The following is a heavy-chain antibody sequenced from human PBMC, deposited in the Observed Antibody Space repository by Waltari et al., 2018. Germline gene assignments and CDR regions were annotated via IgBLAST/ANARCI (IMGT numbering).Heavy chain of an antibody. CDR3: ARDNNWNYDX. Sequence: QVXLVXXGGGVVXPGTXLRLSCAASGFTFNTYNMHWVRQAPGNGLEWVAIISSDXITQFYADSVXGRFTISRDNSKNTLFLXMDSLRGDXTALYXCARDNNWNYDXWGQGTLVTISS. CDR2: ISSDXITQ. CDR1: GFTFNTYN. D-gene: IGHD1-7*01. J-gene: IGHJ4*02. V-gene: IGHV3-30*05.